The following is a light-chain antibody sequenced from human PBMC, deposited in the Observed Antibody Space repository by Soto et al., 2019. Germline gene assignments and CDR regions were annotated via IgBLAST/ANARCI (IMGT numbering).Light chain of an antibody. CDR3: QVWDITSIHPVV. CDR2: YDN. J-gene: IGLJ2*01. CDR1: NVGSNS. Sequence: SYELTQPPSVSVAPGKTARITCAGNNVGSNSVHWYQQKPGQAPVLVLYYDNDRPSGIPERISGSKSGNTATLSFSRVEAGDEADYYCQVWDITSIHPVVFGGGTKVTVL. V-gene: IGLV3-21*04.